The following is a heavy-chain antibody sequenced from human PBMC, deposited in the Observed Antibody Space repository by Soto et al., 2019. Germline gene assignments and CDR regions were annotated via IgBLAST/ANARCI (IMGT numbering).Heavy chain of an antibody. CDR3: ARQSCSSTSCYSWVSWFDP. V-gene: IGHV4-30-2*01. CDR1: GGSISSGGYS. Sequence: SETLSLTCAVSGGSISSGGYSWSWIRQPPGKGLEWIGYIYHSGSTYYNPSLKSRVTISVDRSKNQFSLKLSSVTAADTAVYYCARQSCSSTSCYSWVSWFDPWGQGTLVTVSS. CDR2: IYHSGST. D-gene: IGHD2-2*01. J-gene: IGHJ5*02.